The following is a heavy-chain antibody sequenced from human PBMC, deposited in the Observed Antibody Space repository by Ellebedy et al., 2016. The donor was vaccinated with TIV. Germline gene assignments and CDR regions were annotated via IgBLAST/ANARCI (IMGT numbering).Heavy chain of an antibody. J-gene: IGHJ4*02. V-gene: IGHV3-23*01. CDR2: IWGRDGRT. CDR1: GFTFANYA. D-gene: IGHD3-16*01. Sequence: GESLKISCAASGFTFANYAMTWVRQAPGKGLEWVASIWGRDGRTYYTDSAKGRFTISRDNSKNTLFLQMNNLRVEDTAMYYCARDDALDGGYLDSWGQGTLVTVSS. CDR3: ARDDALDGGYLDS.